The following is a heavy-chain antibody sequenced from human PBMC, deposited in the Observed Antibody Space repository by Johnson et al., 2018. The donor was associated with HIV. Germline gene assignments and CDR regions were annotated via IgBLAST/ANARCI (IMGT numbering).Heavy chain of an antibody. D-gene: IGHD3-16*01. Sequence: QVQLVESGGGVVQPGGSLRLSCAASGFTFSSYGMHWVRQAPGKGLEWVAFIRYDGSNKYYADSVKGRFTISRDNSKNTLYLQMNSLRAEDTAVYYCARGGGFRDAFDIWGQGTMVTVSS. CDR1: GFTFSSYG. V-gene: IGHV3-30*02. CDR3: ARGGGFRDAFDI. CDR2: IRYDGSNK. J-gene: IGHJ3*02.